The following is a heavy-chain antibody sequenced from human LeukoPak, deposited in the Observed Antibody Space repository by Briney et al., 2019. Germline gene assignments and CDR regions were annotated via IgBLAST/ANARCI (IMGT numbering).Heavy chain of an antibody. CDR2: IYYSGST. J-gene: IGHJ3*02. CDR3: ARSLGDILTGPDAFDI. V-gene: IGHV4-59*01. CDR1: GGSISSYY. Sequence: SETLSLTCTVSGGSISSYYWSWIRQPPGKGLEWIGYIYYSGSTNYNPSLKSRVTISVDTSKNQFSLKLSSVTAADTAVYYCARSLGDILTGPDAFDIWGQGTMVTVSS. D-gene: IGHD3-9*01.